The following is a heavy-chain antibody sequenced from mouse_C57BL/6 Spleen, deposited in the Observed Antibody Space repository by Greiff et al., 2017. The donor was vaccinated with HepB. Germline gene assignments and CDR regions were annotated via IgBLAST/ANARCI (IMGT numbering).Heavy chain of an antibody. CDR3: ARSPRASTMVTTHFDY. Sequence: EVHLVESGGGLVKPGGSLKLSCAASGFTFSDYGMHWVRQAPEKGLEWVAYISSGSSTIYYADTVKGRFTISRDNAKNTLFLQMTSLRSEDTAMYYCARSPRASTMVTTHFDYWGQGTTLTVSS. D-gene: IGHD2-2*01. CDR1: GFTFSDYG. J-gene: IGHJ2*01. V-gene: IGHV5-17*01. CDR2: ISSGSSTI.